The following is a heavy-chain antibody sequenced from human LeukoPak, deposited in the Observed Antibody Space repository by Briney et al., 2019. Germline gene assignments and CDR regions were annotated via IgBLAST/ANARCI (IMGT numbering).Heavy chain of an antibody. CDR3: ARGRIAAAAAFDY. CDR1: GFTFSTYA. D-gene: IGHD6-13*01. V-gene: IGHV3-64*01. Sequence: PGGSLRLSCAASGFTFSTYAMRWVRQAPGKGLEYVSAISSNGDSTYYANSVKGRFTISRDNSKNTLYLQMGSLRAEDMAVYYCARGRIAAAAAFDYWGQGTLVTVSS. CDR2: ISSNGDST. J-gene: IGHJ4*02.